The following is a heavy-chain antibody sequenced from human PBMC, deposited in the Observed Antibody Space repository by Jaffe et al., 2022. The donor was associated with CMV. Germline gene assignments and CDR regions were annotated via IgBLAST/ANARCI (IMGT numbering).Heavy chain of an antibody. Sequence: QVQLVQSGAEVKKPGASVKVSCKASGYTFTSYGISWVRQAPGQGLEWMGWISAYNGNTNYAQKLQGRVTMTTDTSTSTAYMELRSLRSDDTAVYYCARFNSRPSIAVAGHYYYYMDVWGKGTTVTVSS. CDR1: GYTFTSYG. CDR2: ISAYNGNT. J-gene: IGHJ6*03. D-gene: IGHD6-19*01. V-gene: IGHV1-18*04. CDR3: ARFNSRPSIAVAGHYYYYMDV.